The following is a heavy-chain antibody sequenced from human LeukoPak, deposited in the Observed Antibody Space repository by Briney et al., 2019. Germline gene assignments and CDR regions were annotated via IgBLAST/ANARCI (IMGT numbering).Heavy chain of an antibody. CDR2: ISGSGGST. D-gene: IGHD5-18*01. CDR3: AKDRRYSYGPSDY. V-gene: IGHV3-23*01. Sequence: PGGSLRLSCAASGFTFSSYAMSWVRQAPGKGLEWVSAISGSGGSTYYADSVKGRFTISRDNSKNTLYLQMNSLRAEDTAVYYCAKDRRYSYGPSDYWGQETLVTVSS. CDR1: GFTFSSYA. J-gene: IGHJ4*02.